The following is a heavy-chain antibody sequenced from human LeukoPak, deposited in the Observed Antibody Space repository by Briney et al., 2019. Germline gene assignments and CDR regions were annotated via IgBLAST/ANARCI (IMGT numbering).Heavy chain of an antibody. J-gene: IGHJ4*02. V-gene: IGHV3-23*01. CDR1: GFTFSSYA. CDR3: ARGDDSWDPFDFDY. Sequence: PGGSLRLSCAASGFTFSSYAMSWVRQAPGKGLEWVSAISGSGGSTYYADSVKGRFTISRDKSKNTLYLQMNSLRAEDTAVYYCARGDDSWDPFDFDYWGQGTLVTVSS. CDR2: ISGSGGST. D-gene: IGHD3-22*01.